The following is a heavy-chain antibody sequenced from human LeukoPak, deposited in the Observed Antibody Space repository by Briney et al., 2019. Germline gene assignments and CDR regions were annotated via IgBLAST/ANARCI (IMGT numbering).Heavy chain of an antibody. CDR2: IYSGGST. V-gene: IGHV3-66*04. J-gene: IGHJ3*02. Sequence: PGGSLRLSCAASGFTVSSNYMSWVRQAPGKGLEWVSVIYSGGSTYYADSVKGRFTISRDNSKNTLYLQMNSLRAEDTAVYYCARRITMVRGVISDAFDIWGQGTMVTVSS. CDR3: ARRITMVRGVISDAFDI. CDR1: GFTVSSNY. D-gene: IGHD3-10*01.